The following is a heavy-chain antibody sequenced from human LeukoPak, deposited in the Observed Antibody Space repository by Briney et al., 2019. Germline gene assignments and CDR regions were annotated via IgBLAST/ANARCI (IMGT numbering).Heavy chain of an antibody. D-gene: IGHD2-2*01. CDR3: AKDIRGSSITYYFDY. Sequence: GGSLRLSCIASGFTFGVDGMSWFRQAPGKGLEWVSTISGSGGSTYYADSVKGRFTVSRDSSKNTVCLQMNSLRAEDTAVYYCAKDIRGSSITYYFDYWGQGTLVTVSS. CDR2: ISGSGGST. V-gene: IGHV3-23*01. CDR1: GFTFGVDG. J-gene: IGHJ4*02.